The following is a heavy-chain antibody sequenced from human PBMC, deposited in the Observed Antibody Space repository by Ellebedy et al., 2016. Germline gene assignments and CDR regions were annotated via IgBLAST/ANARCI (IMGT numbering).Heavy chain of an antibody. J-gene: IGHJ6*02. CDR2: ISGGIGTT. V-gene: IGHV3-23*01. CDR1: AFTFSSHP. D-gene: IGHD3-16*01. Sequence: GGSLRLSCAALAFTFSSHPMSWVRQAPRKGLEWVSAISGGIGTTYYADSVMCRFTISRDNPNHPLLLQMTSLIADETAVYYCAKANTGGYNYYGLDVWGQGTTVTVSS. CDR3: AKANTGGYNYYGLDV.